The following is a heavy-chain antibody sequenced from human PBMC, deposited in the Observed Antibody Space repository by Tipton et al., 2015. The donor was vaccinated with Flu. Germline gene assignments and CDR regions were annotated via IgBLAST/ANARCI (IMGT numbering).Heavy chain of an antibody. Sequence: GSLRLSCAASGFTFRTNGMHWVRQAPGKGLEWVAHIRSDETTEYADSVKGRFTISRDNSKDMLYLQMNSLRAEDTAVFYCAKGDYRGSGGYSDYWGQGTLVTVSS. CDR2: IRSDETTE. D-gene: IGHD3-10*01. J-gene: IGHJ4*02. CDR1: GFTFRTNG. CDR3: AKGDYRGSGGYSDY. V-gene: IGHV3-30*02.